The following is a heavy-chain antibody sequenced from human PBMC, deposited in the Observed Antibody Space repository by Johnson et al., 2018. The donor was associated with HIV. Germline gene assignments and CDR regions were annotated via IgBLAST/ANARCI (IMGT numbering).Heavy chain of an antibody. V-gene: IGHV3-20*04. CDR1: GFTFSSYA. J-gene: IGHJ3*02. CDR2: INWNGGST. CDR3: ARPTGWLGAFAI. D-gene: IGHD2-15*01. Sequence: VQLVESGGGVVQPGGSLRLSCAASGFTFSSYAMSWVRQAPGKGLEWVSAINWNGGSTGYADSAKGRCTISRDNAKNSLYLQMNNLRPDDTAVYYCARPTGWLGAFAIWGQGTMVTVSS.